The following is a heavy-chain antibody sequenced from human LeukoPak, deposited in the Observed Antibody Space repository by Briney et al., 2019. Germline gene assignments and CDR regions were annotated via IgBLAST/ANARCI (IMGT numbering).Heavy chain of an antibody. V-gene: IGHV4-39*07. CDR1: GGSISSSSYY. CDR3: ARGSAASHYDFWSGTPDY. D-gene: IGHD3-3*01. J-gene: IGHJ4*02. CDR2: IYYSGST. Sequence: SETLSLTCTVSGGSISSSSYYWGWIRQPPGKGLEWIGSIYYSGSTYYNPSLKSRVTISVDTSKNQFSLKLSSVTAADTAVYYCARGSAASHYDFWSGTPDYWGQGTLVTVSS.